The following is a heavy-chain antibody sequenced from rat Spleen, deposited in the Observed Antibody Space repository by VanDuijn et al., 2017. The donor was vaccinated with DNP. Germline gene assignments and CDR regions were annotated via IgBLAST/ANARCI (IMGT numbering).Heavy chain of an antibody. V-gene: IGHV5S10*01. Sequence: EVQLVESGGGLVQPGRSLKLSCAASGFTFSDYNMAWVRQAPKKGLEWVATITSSGGSTYYPDSVKGRFTISRDNAKKTLYLQMNSLRSEDTATYYGARQNYYYSGNTLDAWGQGISVTVSS. CDR1: GFTFSDYN. J-gene: IGHJ4*01. CDR2: ITSSGGST. D-gene: IGHD1-1*01. CDR3: ARQNYYYSGNTLDA.